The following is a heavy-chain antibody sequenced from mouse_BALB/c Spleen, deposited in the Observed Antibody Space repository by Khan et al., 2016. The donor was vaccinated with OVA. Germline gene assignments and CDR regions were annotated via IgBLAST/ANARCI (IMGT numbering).Heavy chain of an antibody. CDR1: GFSLTSYG. CDR2: IWSDGKT. J-gene: IGHJ4*01. D-gene: IGHD2-4*01. Sequence: QVQLKESGPGLVAPSQSLSLTCTVSGFSLTSYGVHWVRQPPGKGLEWLVVIWSDGKTTYYSTLKSRLSISKDNSKSQVFLKMNSLQTDDTAMYYGARNTHMMTTVMDYWGQGTSVTVSA. V-gene: IGHV2-6*02. CDR3: ARNTHMMTTVMDY.